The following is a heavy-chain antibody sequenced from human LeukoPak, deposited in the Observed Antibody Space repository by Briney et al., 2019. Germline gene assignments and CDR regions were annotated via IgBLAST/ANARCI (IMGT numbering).Heavy chain of an antibody. CDR3: ARGIYDFWSGYLDY. Sequence: ASVKVPCKASGYTFTSYDINWVRQATGQGLEWMGWMNPNSGNTGYAQKFQGRVTITRNTSISTAYMELSSLRSEDTAVYYCARGIYDFWSGYLDYWGQGTLVTVSS. D-gene: IGHD3-3*01. J-gene: IGHJ4*02. CDR1: GYTFTSYD. CDR2: MNPNSGNT. V-gene: IGHV1-8*03.